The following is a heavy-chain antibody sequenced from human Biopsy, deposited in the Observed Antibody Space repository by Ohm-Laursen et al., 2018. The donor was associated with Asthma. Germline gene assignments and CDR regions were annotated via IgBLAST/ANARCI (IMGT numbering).Heavy chain of an antibody. Sequence: AKVSCKTSGYTFNSAGITWGRQAPGQGLEWMGWISVYNGNTKVAQNLQDRVTMITDTSTSTAYMELRSLRSDDTAVYFCARAVDYSHYYGIDVWGQGTTVTVS. V-gene: IGHV1-18*01. CDR3: ARAVDYSHYYGIDV. CDR2: ISVYNGNT. CDR1: GYTFNSAG. J-gene: IGHJ6*02. D-gene: IGHD3-10*01.